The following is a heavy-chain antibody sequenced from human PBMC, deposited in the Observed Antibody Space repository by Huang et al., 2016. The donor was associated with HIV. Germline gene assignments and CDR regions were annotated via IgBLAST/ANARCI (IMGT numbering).Heavy chain of an antibody. J-gene: IGHJ2*01. V-gene: IGHV3-30-3*01. D-gene: IGHD6-13*01. Sequence: QVQLVGYGGGVVQPGRSLRLSCVASGFTFSNYAIHWVRQGTGKGREWVALISYDGSNKHYADSVKGRFTIARDNSKNTVYLQMNSLRAEDMAVYYCARDDSSWYSVGGPLDLWGRGTLVTVSS. CDR1: GFTFSNYA. CDR3: ARDDSSWYSVGGPLDL. CDR2: ISYDGSNK.